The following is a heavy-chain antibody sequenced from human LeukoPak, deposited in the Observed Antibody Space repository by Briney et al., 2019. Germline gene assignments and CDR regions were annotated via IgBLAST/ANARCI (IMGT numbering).Heavy chain of an antibody. J-gene: IGHJ4*02. CDR1: GFTFSRYW. V-gene: IGHV3-21*01. CDR2: ISSSGTYK. Sequence: PGGSLRLSCAVSGFTFSRYWMTWVRQAPGQGLEWVSSISSSGTYKFYADSVKGRFTISRDNAKNSLYLQMSGLRAEDTALYYCARNDDSDQGIDYWGQGTLVTVSS. D-gene: IGHD4-17*01. CDR3: ARNDDSDQGIDY.